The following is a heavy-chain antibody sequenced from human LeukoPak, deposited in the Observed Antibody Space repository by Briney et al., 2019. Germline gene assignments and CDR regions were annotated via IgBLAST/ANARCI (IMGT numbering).Heavy chain of an antibody. CDR1: GYTFTGYY. V-gene: IGHV1-2*02. J-gene: IGHJ4*02. Sequence: ASVKVSCKASGYTFTGYYIHWVRQAPGQGLEWMGWINLNNGGTDYAQKFQGRVTMTRDTSINTVYMQLTRLNSDDTAVYYCARDRSLGAAPTSYWGQGTLLTVSS. CDR3: ARDRSLGAAPTSY. CDR2: INLNNGGT. D-gene: IGHD6-13*01.